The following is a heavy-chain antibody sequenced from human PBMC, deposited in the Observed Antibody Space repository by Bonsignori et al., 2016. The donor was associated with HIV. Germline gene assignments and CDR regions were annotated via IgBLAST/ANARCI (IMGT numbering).Heavy chain of an antibody. D-gene: IGHD3-3*01. CDR3: AGNPSTFWSGPIPGY. CDR2: ISSSGSTI. CDR1: GFTFSSYE. J-gene: IGHJ4*02. V-gene: IGHV3-48*03. Sequence: GGSLRLSCAASGFTFSSYEMNWVRQAPGKGLEWVSYISSSGSTIYYADSVKGRFTISRDNAKNSLYLQMNSLRAEDTAVYYCAGNPSTFWSGPIPGYWGQGTLVTVSS.